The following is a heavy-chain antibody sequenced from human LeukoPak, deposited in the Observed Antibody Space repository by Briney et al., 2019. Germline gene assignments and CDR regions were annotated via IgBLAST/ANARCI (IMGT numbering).Heavy chain of an antibody. J-gene: IGHJ3*02. V-gene: IGHV3-53*01. CDR2: TYSGGST. D-gene: IGHD6-13*01. CDR3: ARVGIAAAGRGRAFDI. Sequence: GSLRLSCAASGFTVSSNHMSWVRQAPGKGLEWVSVTYSGGSTYYADSVKGRFTISRDNSKNTLYLQMNSLRAEDTAVYYCARVGIAAAGRGRAFDIWGQGTMVTVSS. CDR1: GFTVSSNH.